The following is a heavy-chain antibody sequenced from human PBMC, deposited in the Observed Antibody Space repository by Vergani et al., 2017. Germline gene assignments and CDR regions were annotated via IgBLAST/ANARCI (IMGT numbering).Heavy chain of an antibody. D-gene: IGHD2-21*01. CDR2: IHNRGKT. V-gene: IGHV4-38-2*01. CDR3: ARSQGDYWYFDL. Sequence: VLLQEPGPGLVKPSETLSLKCSVSGYSIGSGFYWAWIRQSPGGGLQWLTSIHNRGKTYHNPSLKSRVSVSLDTSKNRFSLNLTSVTATDTAVYYCARSQGDYWYFDLWGPGSLVTVSS. J-gene: IGHJ2*01. CDR1: GYSIGSGFY.